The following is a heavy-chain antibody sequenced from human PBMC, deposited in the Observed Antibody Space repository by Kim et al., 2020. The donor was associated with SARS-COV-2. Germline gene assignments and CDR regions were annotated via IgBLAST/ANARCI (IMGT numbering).Heavy chain of an antibody. D-gene: IGHD2-2*01. V-gene: IGHV4-39*01. Sequence: SETLSLTCTVSGGSISSSSYYWGWIRQPPGKGLEWIGSIYYSGSTYYNPSLKSRVTISVDTSKNQFSLKLSSVTAAYTAVYYCARAAPAAMWGYYYYYYMDVWGKGTTVTVSS. J-gene: IGHJ6*03. CDR2: IYYSGST. CDR3: ARAAPAAMWGYYYYYYMDV. CDR1: GGSISSSSYY.